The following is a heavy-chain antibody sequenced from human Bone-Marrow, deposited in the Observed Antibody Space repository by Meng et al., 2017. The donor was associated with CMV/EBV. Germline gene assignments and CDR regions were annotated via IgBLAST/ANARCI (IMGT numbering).Heavy chain of an antibody. D-gene: IGHD2-15*01. CDR1: GFTFSSYS. J-gene: IGHJ5*02. CDR3: ARDRAPAGPANWFDP. Sequence: ESLKISCAASGFTFSSYSMNWVRQPPGKGMEWIGSFYDGGSTFYNPSLESRVTISVDTSKSQFSLKLKSVTAADTAVYYCARDRAPAGPANWFDPWGQGTLVTVSS. CDR2: FYDGGST. V-gene: IGHV4-59*12.